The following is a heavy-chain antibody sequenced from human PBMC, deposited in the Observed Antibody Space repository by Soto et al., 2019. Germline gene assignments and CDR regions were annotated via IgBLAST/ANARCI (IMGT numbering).Heavy chain of an antibody. D-gene: IGHD3-16*01. V-gene: IGHV4-30-4*01. CDR1: GGSISSGDSY. Sequence: QVQLQESGPGLVKPSQTLSLTCTVSGGSISSGDSYWSWIRQSPGKGLEWIGYIYHSGSRYYSPSLASRVTISVDTSKSQFSLKLNSVTAADTAVYYCAREGAASHSYYYGTDVWGQGTTVTVSS. CDR2: IYHSGSR. J-gene: IGHJ6*02. CDR3: AREGAASHSYYYGTDV.